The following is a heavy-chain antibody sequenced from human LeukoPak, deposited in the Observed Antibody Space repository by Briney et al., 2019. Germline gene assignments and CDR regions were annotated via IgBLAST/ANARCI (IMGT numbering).Heavy chain of an antibody. CDR1: GYTLTTYG. CDR3: ARDEKEYCTSASCYYFDY. V-gene: IGHV1-18*01. D-gene: IGHD2-2*01. CDR2: ISANNGNT. Sequence: GASVKVSCKASGYTLTTYGISWVRQAPGQGLEWMGWISANNGNTNYARKLQGRVTMTTDTSTSTAYMELRSLRSDDSAVYFCARDEKEYCTSASCYYFDYWGQGTLVTVSS. J-gene: IGHJ4*02.